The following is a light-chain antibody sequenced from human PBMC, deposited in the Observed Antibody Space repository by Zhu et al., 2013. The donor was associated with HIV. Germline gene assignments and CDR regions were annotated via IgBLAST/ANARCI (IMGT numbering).Light chain of an antibody. CDR3: QQYYSNPVT. CDR2: WAS. J-gene: IGKJ5*01. V-gene: IGKV4-1*01. Sequence: DIVMTQSPDSLAVSLGERATINCKSSQSVLHSSNNKNYLAWYQQKPGQPPKLLIYWASTRESGVLDRFSGSGSGTDFTLTITSLQAEDVAVYYCQQYYSNPVTFGQGTRLEI. CDR1: QSVLHSSNNKNY.